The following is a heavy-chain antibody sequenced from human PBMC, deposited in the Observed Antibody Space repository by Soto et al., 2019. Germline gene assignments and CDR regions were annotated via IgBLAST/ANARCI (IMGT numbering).Heavy chain of an antibody. D-gene: IGHD6-19*01. Sequence: SVKVCFKASGYTFTSYGISWVRQAPGQGLEWMGWISAYNGNTNYAQKLQGRVTMTTDTSTSTAYMELRSLRSDDTAVYYCARATVAGIFAWFDPWGQGTLVTVSS. CDR1: GYTFTSYG. CDR3: ARATVAGIFAWFDP. V-gene: IGHV1-18*04. J-gene: IGHJ5*02. CDR2: ISAYNGNT.